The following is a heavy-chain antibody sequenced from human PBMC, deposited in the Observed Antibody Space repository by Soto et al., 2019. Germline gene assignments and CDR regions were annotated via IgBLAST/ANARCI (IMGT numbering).Heavy chain of an antibody. Sequence: PSETLSLTCAVSGGSISSSNWWSWVRQPPGKGLEWIGEIYHSGSTNYNPSLKSRVTISVDKSKNQFSLKLGSVTAADTAVYYCARVDRGVGASYYYGMDVWGQGTTVTVSS. CDR3: ARVDRGVGASYYYGMDV. CDR1: GGSISSSNW. V-gene: IGHV4-4*02. J-gene: IGHJ6*02. D-gene: IGHD1-26*01. CDR2: IYHSGST.